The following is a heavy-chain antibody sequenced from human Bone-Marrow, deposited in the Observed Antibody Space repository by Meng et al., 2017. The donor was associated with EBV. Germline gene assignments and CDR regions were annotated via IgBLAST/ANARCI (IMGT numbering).Heavy chain of an antibody. V-gene: IGHV3-30-3*01. CDR1: GFTFSSYA. Sequence: QVELGGSGGGVVPPGRSLRLSWAASGFTFSSYAMHWVRQAPGKGLEWVAVISYDGSNKYYADSVKGRFTISRDNSKNTLYLQMNSLRAEDTAVYYCARGGIWFGELSLFDYWGQGTLVTVSS. D-gene: IGHD3-10*01. CDR3: ARGGIWFGELSLFDY. CDR2: ISYDGSNK. J-gene: IGHJ4*02.